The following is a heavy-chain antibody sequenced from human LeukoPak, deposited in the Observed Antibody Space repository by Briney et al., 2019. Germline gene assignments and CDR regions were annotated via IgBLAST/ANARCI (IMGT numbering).Heavy chain of an antibody. Sequence: SQTLSLTCTVSGGSISSGDYYWSWIRQPPGKGLEWIGYIYYSGSTYYNPSLKSRVTISVDTSKNQFSLKLSSVTAADTAVYYCARDRGGALNYGMDVWGQGTTVTVSS. CDR1: GGSISSGDYY. V-gene: IGHV4-30-4*01. CDR3: ARDRGGALNYGMDV. D-gene: IGHD1-26*01. CDR2: IYYSGST. J-gene: IGHJ6*02.